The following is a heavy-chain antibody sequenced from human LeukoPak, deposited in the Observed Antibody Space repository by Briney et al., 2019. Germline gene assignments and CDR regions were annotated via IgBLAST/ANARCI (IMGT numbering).Heavy chain of an antibody. CDR3: ARDRGSGIDAFDI. V-gene: IGHV1-46*01. D-gene: IGHD3-10*01. Sequence: ASVKVSCKASGYTFTSYYMHWVRQAPGQGLGWMGIINPSGGSTSYAQKFQGRVTMTRDTSTSTVYMGLSSLRSEDTAVYYCARDRGSGIDAFDIWGQGTMVTVSS. CDR1: GYTFTSYY. J-gene: IGHJ3*02. CDR2: INPSGGST.